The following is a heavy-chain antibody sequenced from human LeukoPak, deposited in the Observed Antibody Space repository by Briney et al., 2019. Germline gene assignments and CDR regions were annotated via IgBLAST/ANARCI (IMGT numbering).Heavy chain of an antibody. CDR3: ARDNTDSSGLFDY. Sequence: PSETLSLTCTVSGDSISSGSYYWSWIRQPAGKGLEWIGRIYTSGSTTYNPSLKRRVTISIDTSKKQFSLKLSSLTAADTAVYYCARDNTDSSGLFDYWGQGTLVTVSS. D-gene: IGHD3-22*01. CDR1: GDSISSGSYY. CDR2: IYTSGST. J-gene: IGHJ4*02. V-gene: IGHV4-61*02.